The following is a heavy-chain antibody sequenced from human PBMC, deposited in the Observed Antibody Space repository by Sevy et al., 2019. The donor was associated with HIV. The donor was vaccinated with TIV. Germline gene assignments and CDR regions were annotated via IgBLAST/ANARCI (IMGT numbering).Heavy chain of an antibody. CDR2: TSYDGSHK. CDR3: ARGENNDEFFQY. J-gene: IGHJ1*01. V-gene: IGHV3-30*04. D-gene: IGHD1-26*01. CDR1: GFIFSNFA. Sequence: GGSLRLSCTVSGFIFSNFAMHWVHQAPGKGLEWVAVTSYDGSHKYYADSVKGRFTVSRDNSRNILSLEMSSLRRDDTAVYYCARGENNDEFFQYWGQGTLVTASS.